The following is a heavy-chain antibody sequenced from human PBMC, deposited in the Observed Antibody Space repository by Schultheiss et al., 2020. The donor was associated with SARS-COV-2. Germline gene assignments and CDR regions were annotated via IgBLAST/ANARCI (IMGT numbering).Heavy chain of an antibody. D-gene: IGHD6-13*01. CDR1: GFTFSNAW. CDR3: ARGSAYSSSWYYYGMDV. Sequence: GGSLRLSCAASGFTFSNAWMSWVRQAPGKGLEWVAVISYDGSNKYYADSVKGRFTISRDNSKNTLYLQMNSLRAEDTAVYYCARGSAYSSSWYYYGMDVWGQGTTVTVSS. V-gene: IGHV3-30*03. J-gene: IGHJ6*02. CDR2: ISYDGSNK.